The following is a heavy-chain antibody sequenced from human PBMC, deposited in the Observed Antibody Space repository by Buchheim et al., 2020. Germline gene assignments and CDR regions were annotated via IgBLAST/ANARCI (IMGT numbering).Heavy chain of an antibody. V-gene: IGHV3-30-3*02. J-gene: IGHJ6*03. CDR3: AKSLETSAKRGLWSATVTNYYYYMDV. CDR1: GFTFSSYA. Sequence: QVQLVESGGGVVQPGRSLRLSCAASGFTFSSYAMHWVRQAPGKGLEWVAVISYDGSNKYYADSVKGRFTISRDNSKNTLYLQMNSLRAEDTAVYYCAKSLETSAKRGLWSATVTNYYYYMDVWGKGTT. D-gene: IGHD4-17*01. CDR2: ISYDGSNK.